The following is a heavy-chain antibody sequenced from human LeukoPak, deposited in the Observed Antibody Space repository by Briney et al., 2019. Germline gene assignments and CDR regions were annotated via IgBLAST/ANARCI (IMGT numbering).Heavy chain of an antibody. Sequence: PGGSLRLSCAASGFTFSDYYMSWIRQAPGKGLEWVSYISSSGSTIYYADSVKGRFTISRDNAKNSLYLQMNSLRAEDTAVYYCARDLLTLYYDSSGPYSAADYYYYYYMDVWGKGTTVTISS. J-gene: IGHJ6*03. CDR1: GFTFSDYY. V-gene: IGHV3-11*01. CDR3: ARDLLTLYYDSSGPYSAADYYYYYYMDV. D-gene: IGHD3-22*01. CDR2: ISSSGSTI.